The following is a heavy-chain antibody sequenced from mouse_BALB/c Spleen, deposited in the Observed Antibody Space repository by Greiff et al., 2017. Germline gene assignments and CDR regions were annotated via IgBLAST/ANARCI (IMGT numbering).Heavy chain of an antibody. CDR3: ARDRGYRYSWFAY. CDR2: IWAGGST. D-gene: IGHD2-14*01. Sequence: VQVVESGPGLVAPSQSLSITCTVSGFSLTSYGVHWVRQPPGKGLEWLGVIWAGGSTNYNSALMSRLSISKDNSKSQVFLKMNSLQTDDTAMYYCARDRGYRYSWFAYWGQGTLVTVSA. V-gene: IGHV2-9*02. CDR1: GFSLTSYG. J-gene: IGHJ3*01.